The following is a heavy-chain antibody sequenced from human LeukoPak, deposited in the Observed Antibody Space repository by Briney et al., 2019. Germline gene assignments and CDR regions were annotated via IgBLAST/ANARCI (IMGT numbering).Heavy chain of an antibody. J-gene: IGHJ3*02. Sequence: SETLSLTCTVSGGSISSSSYYWGWIRQPLGKGLEGIGSIYYSGSTYYNPSLKSRVTISVDTSKNQFSLKLSSVTAADTAVYYCARDGDSSGFPDAFDIWGQGTMVTVSS. V-gene: IGHV4-39*07. D-gene: IGHD3-22*01. CDR2: IYYSGST. CDR1: GGSISSSSYY. CDR3: ARDGDSSGFPDAFDI.